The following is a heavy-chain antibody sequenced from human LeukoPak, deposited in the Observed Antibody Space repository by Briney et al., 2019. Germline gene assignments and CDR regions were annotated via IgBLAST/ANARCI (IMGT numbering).Heavy chain of an antibody. CDR2: ISSSGSTI. CDR3: AREAYCGGDCYFFDY. Sequence: GGSLRLSCAASGFTFSSYEMNWVRQAPGKGLEWVSYISSSGSTIYYADSVKGRFTISRDNAKNSLYLQMNSLRAEDTAVYYCAREAYCGGDCYFFDYWGQGTLVTVSS. D-gene: IGHD2-21*02. J-gene: IGHJ4*02. CDR1: GFTFSSYE. V-gene: IGHV3-48*03.